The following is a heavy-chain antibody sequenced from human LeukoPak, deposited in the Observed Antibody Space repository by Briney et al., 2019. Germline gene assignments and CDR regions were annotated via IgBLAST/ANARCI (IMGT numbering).Heavy chain of an antibody. Sequence: GGSLRLSCAASGFTVSSNYMSWVRQAPGKGLEWVSVIYSGGSTYYADSVKGRFTISRDNSKNTLYLQMNSLRAEDTAVYYCAKSSYSSSWWGRDYWGQGTLVTVSS. D-gene: IGHD6-13*01. V-gene: IGHV3-66*01. CDR3: AKSSYSSSWWGRDY. J-gene: IGHJ4*02. CDR1: GFTVSSNY. CDR2: IYSGGST.